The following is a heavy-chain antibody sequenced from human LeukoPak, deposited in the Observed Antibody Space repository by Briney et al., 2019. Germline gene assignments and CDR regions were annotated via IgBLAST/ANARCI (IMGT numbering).Heavy chain of an antibody. CDR1: GFTFSSYS. Sequence: PGRSLRLSCAASGFTFSSYSMNWVRQAPGKGLEWVSSISSSSSYIYYADSVKGRFTISRDNAKNSLYLQMNSLRAEDTAVYYCARDQRLRDWNDGGLDYWGQGTLVTVSS. CDR3: ARDQRLRDWNDGGLDY. D-gene: IGHD1-1*01. CDR2: ISSSSSYI. J-gene: IGHJ4*02. V-gene: IGHV3-21*01.